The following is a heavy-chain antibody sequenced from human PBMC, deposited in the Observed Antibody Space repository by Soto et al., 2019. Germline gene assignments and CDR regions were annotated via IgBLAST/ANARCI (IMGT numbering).Heavy chain of an antibody. J-gene: IGHJ4*02. CDR2: IFPISGTS. CDR1: GGTVNNYV. CDR3: ARDSSEDPSPFDY. D-gene: IGHD6-6*01. V-gene: IGHV1-69*13. Sequence: SVKVSCKVSGGTVNNYVVNWVRQAPGQGLEWMGGIFPISGTSYYAQKFQGRVTLSADESTSTAYMELSSLRSEDTAVYYCARDSSEDPSPFDYWGQGTLVTVSS.